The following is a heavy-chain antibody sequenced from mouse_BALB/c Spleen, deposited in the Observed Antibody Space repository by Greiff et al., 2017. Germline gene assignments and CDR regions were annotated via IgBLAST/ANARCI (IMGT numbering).Heavy chain of an antibody. D-gene: IGHD2-3*01. Sequence: VKLVESGPGLVAPSQSLSITCTVSGFSLTSYGVHWVRQPPGKGLEWLGVIWAGGSTNYNSALMSRLSISKDNSKSQVFLKMNSLQTDDTAMYYCARDDDGSFDYWGQGTTLTVSS. CDR1: GFSLTSYG. J-gene: IGHJ2*01. CDR3: ARDDDGSFDY. V-gene: IGHV2-9*02. CDR2: IWAGGST.